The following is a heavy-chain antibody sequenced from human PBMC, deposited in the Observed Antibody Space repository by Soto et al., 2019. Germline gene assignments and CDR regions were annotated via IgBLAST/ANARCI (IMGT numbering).Heavy chain of an antibody. CDR2: ISAYNGNT. Sequence: ASVKVSCKASGYTFTSYGISWVRQAPGQGLEWMGWISAYNGNTNYAQKLQGRVTMTTDTSTSTAYMELRSLRSDDTAVYYCERDLCPGNILVFPAADYYSYGMDVGGQGTRVT. J-gene: IGHJ6*02. V-gene: IGHV1-18*01. CDR3: ERDLCPGNILVFPAADYYSYGMDV. D-gene: IGHD2-15*01. CDR1: GYTFTSYG.